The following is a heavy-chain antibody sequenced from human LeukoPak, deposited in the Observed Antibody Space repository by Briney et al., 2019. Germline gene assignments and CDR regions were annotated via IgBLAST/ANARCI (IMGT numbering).Heavy chain of an antibody. J-gene: IGHJ5*02. V-gene: IGHV3-48*02. Sequence: PGGSLRLSCAASGFTLSNYDMNWVRQAPGKGLEWVSYISSSSSTIYYADSMKGRFTISRDNAKNSLYLQMNSLRDEDTAVYYCARDASGYSYGSGWFDPWGQGTLVTVSS. CDR2: ISSSSSTI. D-gene: IGHD5-18*01. CDR3: ARDASGYSYGSGWFDP. CDR1: GFTLSNYD.